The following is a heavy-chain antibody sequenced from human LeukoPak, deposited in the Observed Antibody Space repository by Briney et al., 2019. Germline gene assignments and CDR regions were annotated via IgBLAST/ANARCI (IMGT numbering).Heavy chain of an antibody. Sequence: PGGSLRLSCAASGFTFSSYAMSWVRQAPGKGLEWVSAISGSGGSTYYADSVKGRFTISRDNSKNTLYLQMNSLRAEDTAVYYCAKTPGYCSGGSCYTNWFDPWGQGTLVTVSS. V-gene: IGHV3-23*01. D-gene: IGHD2-15*01. CDR2: ISGSGGST. CDR3: AKTPGYCSGGSCYTNWFDP. J-gene: IGHJ5*02. CDR1: GFTFSSYA.